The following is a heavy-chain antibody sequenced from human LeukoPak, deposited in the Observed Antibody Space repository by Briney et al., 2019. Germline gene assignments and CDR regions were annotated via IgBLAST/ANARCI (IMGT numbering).Heavy chain of an antibody. Sequence: ASVKVSCKASGYTFTSYGISWVRQAAGQRLEWMGWISAYNGNTNYAQKLQGRITMTTDTSTSTAYMDLRSLRSDDTAVCYCAGMQFNYDSSGSPLDYWGEGALVTVSS. CDR2: ISAYNGNT. CDR1: GYTFTSYG. V-gene: IGHV1-18*01. CDR3: AGMQFNYDSSGSPLDY. J-gene: IGHJ4*02. D-gene: IGHD3-22*01.